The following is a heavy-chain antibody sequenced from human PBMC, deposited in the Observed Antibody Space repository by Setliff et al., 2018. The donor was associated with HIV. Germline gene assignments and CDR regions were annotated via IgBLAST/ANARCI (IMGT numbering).Heavy chain of an antibody. D-gene: IGHD5-12*01. CDR2: INIRSGVA. CDR1: GYSFTTSG. V-gene: IGHV1-18*01. CDR3: ARAHFLVAMTRNWFDP. Sequence: GASVKVSCKASGYSFTTSGVSWVRQAPGQGLEWMGWINIRSGVADYLKKFQGRVTMTTDTSTNTAHMELIRPRFDDTAVYYCARAHFLVAMTRNWFDPWGQGTLVTVSS. J-gene: IGHJ5*02.